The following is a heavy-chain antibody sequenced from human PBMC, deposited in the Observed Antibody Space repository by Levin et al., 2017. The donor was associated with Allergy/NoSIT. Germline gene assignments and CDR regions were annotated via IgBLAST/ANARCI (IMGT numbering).Heavy chain of an antibody. CDR1: GFSVSRNY. CDR2: IDTGGTT. D-gene: IGHD2-2*03. Sequence: PGGSLRLSCAASGFSVSRNYMSWVRQAPGKGLEWVSLIDTGGTTYYADSVKGRFTISRDNSRNTLNLQMNSLRAEDTAMYYCARDFGYCSITSCYDFWGQGTLVTVSS. V-gene: IGHV3-53*01. CDR3: ARDFGYCSITSCYDF. J-gene: IGHJ4*02.